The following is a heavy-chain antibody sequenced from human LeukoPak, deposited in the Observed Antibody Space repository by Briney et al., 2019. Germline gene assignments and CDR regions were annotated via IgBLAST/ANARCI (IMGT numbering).Heavy chain of an antibody. CDR3: ASFGVGGTMVRGVIIRSGDYYGMDV. D-gene: IGHD3-10*01. CDR1: GFTFSSYA. V-gene: IGHV3-30-3*01. Sequence: PGGSLRLSCAASGFTFSSYAMHWVRQAPGKGLEWVSIISYDGSNKYFTDSVKGRFSISRDNSKNTLFLQMNSLRAEDTAVYYCASFGVGGTMVRGVIIRSGDYYGMDVWGQGTTVTVSS. CDR2: ISYDGSNK. J-gene: IGHJ6*02.